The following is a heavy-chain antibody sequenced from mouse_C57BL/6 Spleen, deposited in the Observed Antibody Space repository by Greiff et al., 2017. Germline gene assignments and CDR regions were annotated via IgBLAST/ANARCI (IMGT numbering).Heavy chain of an antibody. D-gene: IGHD1-1*01. CDR1: GYAFSSYW. CDR2: IYPGDGDT. J-gene: IGHJ1*03. Sequence: QVQLQQSGAELVKPGASVKISCKASGYAFSSYWMNWVKQRPGKGLEWIGQIYPGDGDTNYNGKFKGKATLTADKSSSTAYRQLSSLTSEDSAVYFCARNYGSSYWYFDVWGTGTTVTVSS. CDR3: ARNYGSSYWYFDV. V-gene: IGHV1-80*01.